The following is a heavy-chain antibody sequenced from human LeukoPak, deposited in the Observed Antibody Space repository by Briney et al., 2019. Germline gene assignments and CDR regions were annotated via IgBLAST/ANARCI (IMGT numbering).Heavy chain of an antibody. CDR3: ARAGSGPKVRYYCYMDV. V-gene: IGHV3-74*01. CDR2: INSDGSST. D-gene: IGHD6-25*01. CDR1: GFTFSSYW. Sequence: GGSLRLSCAASGFTFSSYWMHWVRQAPGKGLVWVSRINSDGSSTSYADSVKGRFTISRDNAKNTLYLQMNSLRAEDTAVYYCARAGSGPKVRYYCYMDVWGKGTTVTVSS. J-gene: IGHJ6*03.